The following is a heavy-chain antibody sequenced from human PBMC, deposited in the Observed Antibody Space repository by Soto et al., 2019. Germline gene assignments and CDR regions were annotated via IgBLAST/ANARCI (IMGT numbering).Heavy chain of an antibody. CDR3: AMPTTVTTFAFDI. CDR2: IYWDEGK. D-gene: IGHD4-17*01. J-gene: IGHJ3*02. CDR1: GISLSTVGVG. V-gene: IGHV2-5*02. Sequence: QITLKESGPTLVKPTQTLTLTCTFSGISLSTVGVGLGWIRQPPGKALEWLALIYWDEGKRYSPSLKSRLTITNDTSKNQVVLTMTNTDPVDTATYYCAMPTTVTTFAFDIWGKGTRVTVSS.